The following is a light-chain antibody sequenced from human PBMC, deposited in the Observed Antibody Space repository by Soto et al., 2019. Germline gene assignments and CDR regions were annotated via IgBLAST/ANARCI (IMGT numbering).Light chain of an antibody. Sequence: QSVLTQPPSVSGAPGQRVTISCTGSSSNIGAPYDVHWYQQLPGTAPKLLIYGNTNRPSGVPDRFSGSKSGTSASLAIAGLQAEDEADYYCQSYDSSLSGSVVFGGGTKLTV. CDR3: QSYDSSLSGSVV. CDR1: SSNIGAPYD. J-gene: IGLJ2*01. CDR2: GNT. V-gene: IGLV1-40*01.